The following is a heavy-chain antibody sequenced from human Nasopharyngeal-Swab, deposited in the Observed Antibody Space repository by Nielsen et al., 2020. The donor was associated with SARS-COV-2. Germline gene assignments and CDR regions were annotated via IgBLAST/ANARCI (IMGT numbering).Heavy chain of an antibody. Sequence: GGSLRLSCAASGFTFSSYWMSWVHQAPGKGLEWVANIKQDGSEKYYVDSVKGRFTISRDNAKNSLYLQMNSLRAEDTAVYYCARGGEYYYDSSGYYDYWGQGTLVTVSS. CDR2: IKQDGSEK. V-gene: IGHV3-7*01. J-gene: IGHJ4*02. CDR3: ARGGEYYYDSSGYYDY. D-gene: IGHD3-22*01. CDR1: GFTFSSYW.